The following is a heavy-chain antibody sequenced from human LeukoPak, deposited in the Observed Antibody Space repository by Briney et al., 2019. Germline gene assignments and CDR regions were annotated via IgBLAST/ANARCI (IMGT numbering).Heavy chain of an antibody. CDR2: ISGSGDGT. Sequence: PGGSLRLSCAASGFTFSTYAMTWVRQAPGKGLEWVSTISGSGDGTTYADSVKGRITVSRDNSKNTLYLQMNSLRAEDTAVYYCARESGIASTTYYYGMDVWGQGTTVTVSS. CDR1: GFTFSTYA. D-gene: IGHD6-25*01. V-gene: IGHV3-23*01. J-gene: IGHJ6*02. CDR3: ARESGIASTTYYYGMDV.